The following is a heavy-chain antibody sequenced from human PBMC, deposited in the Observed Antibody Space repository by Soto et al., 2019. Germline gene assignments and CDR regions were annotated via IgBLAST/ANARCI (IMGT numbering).Heavy chain of an antibody. V-gene: IGHV1-69*13. J-gene: IGHJ6*02. CDR3: ARVPTRPGDFWSGYYTDYYYYGMDV. CDR2: IIPIFGTA. Sequence: ASVKVSCKASGGTFSSYAISWVRQAPGQGLEWMGGIIPIFGTANYAQKFQGRVTITADESTSTAYMELSSLRSEDTAVYYCARVPTRPGDFWSGYYTDYYYYGMDVWGQGTTVTVSS. D-gene: IGHD3-3*01. CDR1: GGTFSSYA.